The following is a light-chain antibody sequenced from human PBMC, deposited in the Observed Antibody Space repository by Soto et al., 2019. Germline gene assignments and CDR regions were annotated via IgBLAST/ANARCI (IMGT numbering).Light chain of an antibody. CDR3: QQYHTVPPIT. Sequence: EIVMTKSPYTLSVSPGEGAELSCRASQSVGSRVAWYQQKFGQPPRLLIYETSTRANGIPARFSGSGSGTDFTLSISSLQPGDVGIHSCQQYHTVPPITSAQGARLEI. CDR2: ETS. V-gene: IGKV3-15*01. CDR1: QSVGSR. J-gene: IGKJ5*01.